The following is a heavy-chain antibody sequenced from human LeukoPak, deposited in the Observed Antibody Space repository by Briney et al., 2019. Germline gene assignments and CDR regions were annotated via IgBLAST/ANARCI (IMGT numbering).Heavy chain of an antibody. D-gene: IGHD1-26*01. V-gene: IGHV4-59*01. Sequence: LETLSLTCTVSGDSIDSYYWSWIRQPPGEGLQWIGYVFYSGPTNYDASLKSRVAISVDRSKNQFSLKLTSVSAADTAVYYCAGRSARYFDSWGQGIPVTVSS. CDR3: AGRSARYFDS. CDR2: VFYSGPT. CDR1: GDSIDSYY. J-gene: IGHJ4*02.